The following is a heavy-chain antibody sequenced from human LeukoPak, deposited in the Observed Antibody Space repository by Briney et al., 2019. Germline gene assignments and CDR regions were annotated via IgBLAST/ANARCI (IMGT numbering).Heavy chain of an antibody. CDR3: AIDTFSSGWWDYSDY. D-gene: IGHD6-19*01. Sequence: PSETLSLTCSISGDSVSGFYWSWIRQPAGKGLEWIGRIYTSGNTRDTSTKYNPSLKSRVSMSVDTSKNQFSLKLRSVTAADTATYYCAIDTFSSGWWDYSDYWGQGILVAVSS. CDR2: IYTSGNTRDTST. CDR1: GDSVSGFY. V-gene: IGHV4-4*07. J-gene: IGHJ4*02.